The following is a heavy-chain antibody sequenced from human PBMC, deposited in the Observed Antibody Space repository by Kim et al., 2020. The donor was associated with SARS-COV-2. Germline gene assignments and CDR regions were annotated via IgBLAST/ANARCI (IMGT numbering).Heavy chain of an antibody. Sequence: SETLSLTCTVSGRSISSYYWSWIRQPPGKGLEWIGYIYYSGSTNYNPSLKSRVTISVDTSKNQFSLKLSSVTAADTAVYYCARHGGARWLQSTSWYFDL. CDR1: GRSISSYY. D-gene: IGHD5-12*01. J-gene: IGHJ2*01. CDR2: IYYSGST. CDR3: ARHGGARWLQSTSWYFDL. V-gene: IGHV4-59*08.